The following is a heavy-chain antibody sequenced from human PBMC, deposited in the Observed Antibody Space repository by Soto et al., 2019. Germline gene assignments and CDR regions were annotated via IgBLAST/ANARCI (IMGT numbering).Heavy chain of an antibody. V-gene: IGHV3-23*01. Sequence: EVQLLESGGGLVLPGGSMRLSCAAFGFTFSIYTMTWVRQAPGKGLEGVSSIGSIAGTYYADFVKGRFALSRDNSKKTRYLPMNHLSAEVPAVYFGAKGCWRSSATCYVVYWGQETLVTVSS. CDR3: AKGCWRSSATCYVVY. CDR1: GFTFSIYT. CDR2: IGSIAGT. D-gene: IGHD2-2*01. J-gene: IGHJ4*02.